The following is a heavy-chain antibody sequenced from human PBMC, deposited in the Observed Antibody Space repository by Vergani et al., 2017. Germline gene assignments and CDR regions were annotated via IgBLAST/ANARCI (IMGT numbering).Heavy chain of an antibody. Sequence: QVQLQQWGAGLLTPSETLSLTCAVYGGSFSGYYWSWIRQPPGKGLEWIGEINHSGSTNSNPSLKSRVTISVDTSKNQVSLKLSSVTAADTAVYYCARTADKDDYYGMDVWGQGTTVTV. CDR1: GGSFSGYY. CDR3: ARTADKDDYYGMDV. J-gene: IGHJ6*02. D-gene: IGHD3-9*01. V-gene: IGHV4-34*01. CDR2: INHSGST.